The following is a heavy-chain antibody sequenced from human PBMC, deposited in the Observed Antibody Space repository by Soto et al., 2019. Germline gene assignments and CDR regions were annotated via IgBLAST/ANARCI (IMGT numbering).Heavy chain of an antibody. Sequence: GGSLRLSCAASGFTFSSYAMSWVRQAPGKGLEWVPAISGSGGSTYYADSVKGRFTISRDNSKNTLYLQMNSLRAEDTAVYYCAKDLSGYYYGSGSYGVGVWGQGTTVTVSS. CDR1: GFTFSSYA. CDR3: AKDLSGYYYGSGSYGVGV. D-gene: IGHD3-10*01. V-gene: IGHV3-23*01. J-gene: IGHJ6*02. CDR2: ISGSGGST.